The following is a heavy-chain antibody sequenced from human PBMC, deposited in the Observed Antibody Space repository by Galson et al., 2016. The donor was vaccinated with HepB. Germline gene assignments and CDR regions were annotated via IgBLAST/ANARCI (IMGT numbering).Heavy chain of an antibody. CDR3: AKDIYGSGSYFSDYFDY. Sequence: SLRLSCAASGFIFSRYGMHWVRQAPGKGLEWAAFLSYDGSDKNYADSVKGRFTISRDSSKNTLYLQMNSLRAEDTAVYYCAKDIYGSGSYFSDYFDYWGQGTLVAVSS. CDR1: GFIFSRYG. J-gene: IGHJ4*02. D-gene: IGHD3-10*01. V-gene: IGHV3-30*18. CDR2: LSYDGSDK.